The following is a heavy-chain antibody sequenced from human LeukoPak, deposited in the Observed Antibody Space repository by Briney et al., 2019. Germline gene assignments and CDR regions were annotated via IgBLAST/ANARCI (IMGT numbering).Heavy chain of an antibody. CDR2: INTNTGNP. D-gene: IGHD6-13*01. J-gene: IGHJ2*01. CDR1: GYTFTSYA. V-gene: IGHV7-4-1*02. CDR3: ARDPRPIIAAAGTGYFDL. Sequence: ASVKVSCKASGYTFTSYAMNWVRQAPGQGLEWMGWINTNTGNPTYAQGFTGRFVFSLDTSVSTAYLQISSLKAEDTAVYYCARDPRPIIAAAGTGYFDLWGRGTLVTVSS.